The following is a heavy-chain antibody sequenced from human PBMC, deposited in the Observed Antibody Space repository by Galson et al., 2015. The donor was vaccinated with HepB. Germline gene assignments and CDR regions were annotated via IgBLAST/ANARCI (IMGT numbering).Heavy chain of an antibody. D-gene: IGHD2-2*01. J-gene: IGHJ3*02. V-gene: IGHV1-18*01. Sequence: SVKVSCKASGYTFTSYGISWVRQAPGQGLEWMGWISAYNGNTNYAQKLQGRVTMTTDTSTSTAYMELRSLRSDDTAVYYCARAEDIVVVPAASKADAFDIWGQGTMVTVSS. CDR2: ISAYNGNT. CDR3: ARAEDIVVVPAASKADAFDI. CDR1: GYTFTSYG.